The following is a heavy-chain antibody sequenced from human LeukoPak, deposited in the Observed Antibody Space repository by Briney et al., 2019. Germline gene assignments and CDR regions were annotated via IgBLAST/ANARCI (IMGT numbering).Heavy chain of an antibody. V-gene: IGHV3-23*01. Sequence: GGSLRLSCAASGFTFSSYAMSWVRQAPGKELEWVSAISGSGGSTYYADSVKGRFTISRDNSKNTLYLQMNSLRAEDTAVYYCAKDRGVTVATRPPHDYWGQGTLVTVSS. D-gene: IGHD6-6*01. J-gene: IGHJ4*02. CDR3: AKDRGVTVATRPPHDY. CDR2: ISGSGGST. CDR1: GFTFSSYA.